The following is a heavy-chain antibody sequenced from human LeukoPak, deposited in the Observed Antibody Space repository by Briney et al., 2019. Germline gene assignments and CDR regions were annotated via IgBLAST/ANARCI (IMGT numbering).Heavy chain of an antibody. J-gene: IGHJ4*02. CDR2: INPNSGGT. CDR3: ARDSYCSSTSCYAPVDY. D-gene: IGHD2-2*01. V-gene: IGHV1-2*02. CDR1: GYTFTGYY. Sequence: ASVKVSCKASGYTFTGYYMHWVRQAPGQRLEWMGWINPNSGGTNYAQKFQGRVTMTRDTSISTAYMELSRLRSDDTAVYYCARDSYCSSTSCYAPVDYWGQGTLVTVSS.